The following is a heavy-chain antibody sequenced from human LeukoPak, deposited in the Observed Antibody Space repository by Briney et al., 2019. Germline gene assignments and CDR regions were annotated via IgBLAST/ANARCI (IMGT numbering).Heavy chain of an antibody. J-gene: IGHJ4*02. CDR1: GFTFSSYA. D-gene: IGHD4-17*01. CDR3: ATTTSFDY. V-gene: IGHV3-23*01. Sequence: GGSLRLSCAASGFTFSSYAMSWVRQAPRKGLEWVSAISGTGGRTYYADSVKGRFTISRDNSKNTLYLQMNSLRAEDTAVYYCATTTSFDYWGQGTLVTVSS. CDR2: ISGTGGRT.